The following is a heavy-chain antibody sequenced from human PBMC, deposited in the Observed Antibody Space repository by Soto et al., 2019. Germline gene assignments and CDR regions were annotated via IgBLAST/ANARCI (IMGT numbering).Heavy chain of an antibody. Sequence: GGSLRLSCAASGFTFSSYAMSWVRQAPGKGLEWVSAISGSGGSTYYADSVKGRFTISRDNSKNTLYLQMNSLRAEDTDVYYCASPYYYDSSGYQGYFDYWGQGTLVTVSS. V-gene: IGHV3-23*01. CDR2: ISGSGGST. D-gene: IGHD3-22*01. CDR3: ASPYYYDSSGYQGYFDY. CDR1: GFTFSSYA. J-gene: IGHJ4*02.